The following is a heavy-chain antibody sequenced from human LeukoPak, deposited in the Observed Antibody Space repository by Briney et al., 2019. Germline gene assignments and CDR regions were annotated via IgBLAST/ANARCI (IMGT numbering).Heavy chain of an antibody. Sequence: SETLSLTRAVRGGSLRGYYCCWIRQPPAKELDWIGEINHSGSTNYNPPLKSRVTISVDAYKNQFSLKLSSVTAADAAVYYCARGTASSRVVVVAYRVYGFDYWGPGTLVTVSS. CDR2: INHSGST. CDR1: GGSLRGYY. J-gene: IGHJ4*02. CDR3: ARGTASSRVVVVAYRVYGFDY. D-gene: IGHD2-15*01. V-gene: IGHV4-34*01.